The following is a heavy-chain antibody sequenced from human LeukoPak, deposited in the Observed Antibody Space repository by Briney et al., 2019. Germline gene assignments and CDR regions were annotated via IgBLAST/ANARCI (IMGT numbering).Heavy chain of an antibody. CDR2: ISGNSGTT. J-gene: IGHJ4*02. D-gene: IGHD7-27*01. CDR3: AKVGPSTGEYLDY. CDR1: GFTFSTNA. V-gene: IGHV3-23*01. Sequence: PGGSLRLSCTASGFTFSTNAMSWVRQAPGKGLEWVSGISGNSGTTNYADSVRGRFTISRDNSKNTLYLQMNSLRAEDTAVYYCAKVGPSTGEYLDYWGQGTLVTVSS.